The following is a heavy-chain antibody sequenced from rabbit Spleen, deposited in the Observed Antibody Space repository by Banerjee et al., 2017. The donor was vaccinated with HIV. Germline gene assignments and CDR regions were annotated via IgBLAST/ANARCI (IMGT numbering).Heavy chain of an antibody. J-gene: IGHJ6*01. CDR3: ARDTSSSFSSYGMDL. CDR1: GVSFSGNSY. CDR2: IDTGSSGFT. V-gene: IGHV1S40*01. Sequence: QSLEESGGDLVKPGASLTLTCIASGVSFSGNSYMCWVRQAPGKGLEWIAFIDTGSSGFTYFASWAKGRCTISKTSSTTVTLQMTSLTAADTATYFCARDTSSSFSSYGMDLWGQGTLVTVS. D-gene: IGHD1-1*01.